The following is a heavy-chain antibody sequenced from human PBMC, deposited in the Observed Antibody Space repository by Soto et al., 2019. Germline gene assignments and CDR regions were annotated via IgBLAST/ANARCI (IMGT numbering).Heavy chain of an antibody. Sequence: ASVKVSCKASGYTFTSYGISWVLQAPGQGLEWMGWISAYNGNTNYAQKLQGRVTMTTDTSTSTAYMELRSLRSDDTAVCYCARDEPLIGMGALDAFDIWGQGTMVTVSS. V-gene: IGHV1-18*04. CDR3: ARDEPLIGMGALDAFDI. CDR1: GYTFTSYG. J-gene: IGHJ3*02. CDR2: ISAYNGNT. D-gene: IGHD1-26*01.